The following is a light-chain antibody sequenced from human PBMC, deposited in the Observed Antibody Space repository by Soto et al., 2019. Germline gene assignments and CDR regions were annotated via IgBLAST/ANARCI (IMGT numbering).Light chain of an antibody. CDR3: QGWDSSSDHPVV. Sequence: SYELTQPPSVSVAPGQTARITCEGDHIQTKSVHWYQQKPGQAPVLVVYDDSDRPSGIPERFSGSNSGNTATLTISSVEAGDEADYYCQGWDSSSDHPVVFGGGTKVTVL. V-gene: IGLV3-21*02. J-gene: IGLJ3*02. CDR1: HIQTKS. CDR2: DDS.